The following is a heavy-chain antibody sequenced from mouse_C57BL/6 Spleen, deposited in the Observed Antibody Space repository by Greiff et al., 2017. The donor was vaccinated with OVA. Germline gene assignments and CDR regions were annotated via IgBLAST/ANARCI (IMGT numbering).Heavy chain of an antibody. D-gene: IGHD1-1*01. CDR3: ARNGIPITTVVAPAMDY. Sequence: VQLKESGPELVKPGASVKISCKASGYSFTDYNMNWVKQSNGKSLEWIGVINPNYGTTSYNQKFKGKATLTVDQSSSTAYMQLNSLTSEDSAVYYCARNGIPITTVVAPAMDYWGQGTSVTVSS. CDR2: INPNYGTT. CDR1: GYSFTDYN. J-gene: IGHJ4*01. V-gene: IGHV1-39*01.